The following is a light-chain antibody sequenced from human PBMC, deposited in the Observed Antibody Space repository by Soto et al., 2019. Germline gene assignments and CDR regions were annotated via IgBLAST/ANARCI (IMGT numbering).Light chain of an antibody. CDR3: QQYGSSPRFT. Sequence: EIVLKQSPGTLSLSPGERATLSCRASQSVSSSYLAWYQQKPGQAPRLLIYGASSRATGIPDRFSGSGSGTDFTFTISRLETEDFAVYYCQQYGSSPRFTFGPGTKVDIK. CDR2: GAS. J-gene: IGKJ3*01. V-gene: IGKV3-20*01. CDR1: QSVSSSY.